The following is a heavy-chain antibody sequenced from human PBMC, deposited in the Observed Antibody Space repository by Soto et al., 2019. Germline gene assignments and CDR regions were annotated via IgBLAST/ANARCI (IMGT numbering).Heavy chain of an antibody. CDR1: GYTFTSYG. J-gene: IGHJ4*02. V-gene: IGHV1-18*03. CDR3: ARDATAEDY. CDR2: SSANNGNT. Sequence: QVQLGQCGAEVKKPGASVKVSCKASGYTFTSYGISWVRQAPGQGREWMGWSSANNGNTNYAQKHQGRVTMTTDTSTSTAYMDLRSLRSDNVAVYYCARDATAEDYGGQGTLVTVSS.